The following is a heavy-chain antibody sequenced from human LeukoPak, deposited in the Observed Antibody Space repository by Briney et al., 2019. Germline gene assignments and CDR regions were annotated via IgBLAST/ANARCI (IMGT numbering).Heavy chain of an antibody. Sequence: GGSLRLSCAASGFTFSDYYMSWIRQAPGKGLEWVSYISSSGSTIYYADSVKGRFTISRDNAKNSLYLQMNSLRAEDTAVCYCAARPYDFFRDYWGQGTLVTVSS. CDR3: AARPYDFFRDY. V-gene: IGHV3-11*04. CDR1: GFTFSDYY. CDR2: ISSSGSTI. J-gene: IGHJ4*02. D-gene: IGHD3-3*01.